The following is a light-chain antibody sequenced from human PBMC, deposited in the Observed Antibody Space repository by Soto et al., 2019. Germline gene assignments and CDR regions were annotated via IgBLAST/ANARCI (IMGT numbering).Light chain of an antibody. Sequence: QSALTQPPSASGSPGQSVTISCTGTSXDIGAYIYVSWYQQHPGKAPKLMISEVSRRPSGVPERFSGSKSGNTASLTVSGLQADDEAHYYCSSYAGSNNFVFGTGTKVTVL. J-gene: IGLJ1*01. CDR2: EVS. CDR1: SXDIGAYIY. V-gene: IGLV2-8*01. CDR3: SSYAGSNNFV.